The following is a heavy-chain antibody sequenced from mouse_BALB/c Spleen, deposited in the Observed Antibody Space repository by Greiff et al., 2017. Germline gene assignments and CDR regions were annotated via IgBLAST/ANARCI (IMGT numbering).Heavy chain of an antibody. CDR3: ARREKDYYGFDY. D-gene: IGHD1-1*01. V-gene: IGHV7-1*02. J-gene: IGHJ2*01. Sequence: EVKLVESGGGLVQPGGSLRLSCATSGFTFSDFYMEWVRQPPGKRLEWIAASRNKANDYTTEYSASVKGPFIVSRDNSQSILYLQMNTLRAEDSATYYCARREKDYYGFDYWGQGTTLTVSS. CDR2: SRNKANDYTT. CDR1: GFTFSDFY.